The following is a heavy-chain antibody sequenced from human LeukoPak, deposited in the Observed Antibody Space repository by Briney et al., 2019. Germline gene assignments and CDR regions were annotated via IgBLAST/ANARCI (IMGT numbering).Heavy chain of an antibody. D-gene: IGHD3-22*01. CDR3: AAEAAYYYDSRDAFDV. V-gene: IGHV1-58*01. Sequence: EASVKVSCKASGFXFTSSAVQWVRQARGQRLEWIGWIVVGSGNTNYAQKFQERVTITRDMSTSLVYMELSSLRSEDTAVYYCAAEAAYYYDSRDAFDVWGQGTMVTVSS. J-gene: IGHJ3*01. CDR1: GFXFTSSA. CDR2: IVVGSGNT.